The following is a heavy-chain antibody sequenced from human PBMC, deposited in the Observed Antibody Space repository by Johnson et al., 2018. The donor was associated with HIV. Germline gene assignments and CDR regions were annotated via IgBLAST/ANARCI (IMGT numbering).Heavy chain of an antibody. CDR1: GFTFSSYA. J-gene: IGHJ3*02. V-gene: IGHV3-23*04. Sequence: VQLVESGGGLAQPGGSLRLSCAASGFTFSSYAMNWVRQAPGKGLEWVSAISGSSARSYYADSVKGHFTISRDNSKNTLYLQMNFLRAEDTAKYYCARAPGWNDVWGAFDIWGQGTMVTVST. D-gene: IGHD1-1*01. CDR3: ARAPGWNDVWGAFDI. CDR2: ISGSSARS.